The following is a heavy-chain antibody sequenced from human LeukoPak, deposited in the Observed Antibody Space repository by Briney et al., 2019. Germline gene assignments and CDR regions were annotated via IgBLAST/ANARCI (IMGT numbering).Heavy chain of an antibody. D-gene: IGHD1-1*01. Sequence: QPGRSLRLSCAASGFTFSSYGVHWVRQAPGKGLEWVAVISYDGSNKYYADSVKGRFTISRDNSKNTLYLQMNSLRAEDTAVYYCAKGGGQLDNPNFDYWGQGTLVTVSS. V-gene: IGHV3-30*18. CDR3: AKGGGQLDNPNFDY. CDR2: ISYDGSNK. CDR1: GFTFSSYG. J-gene: IGHJ4*02.